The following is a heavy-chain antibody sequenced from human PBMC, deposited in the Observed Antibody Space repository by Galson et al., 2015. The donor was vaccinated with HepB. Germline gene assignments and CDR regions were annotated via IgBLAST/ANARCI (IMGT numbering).Heavy chain of an antibody. Sequence: SLRLSCAASGFTFSSYAIMWVRQAPGKGLEWVSGMSANGDNTFYADPVKGRFTISRDISKNTVYLQMNSLRVEDTAVYYCATRSGASGWYSYFQHWGQGTLVTVSS. V-gene: IGHV3-23*01. CDR2: MSANGDNT. CDR3: ATRSGASGWYSYFQH. J-gene: IGHJ1*01. CDR1: GFTFSSYA. D-gene: IGHD6-19*01.